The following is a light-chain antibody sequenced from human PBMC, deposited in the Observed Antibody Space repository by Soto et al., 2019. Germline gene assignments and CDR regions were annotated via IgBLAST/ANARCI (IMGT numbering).Light chain of an antibody. CDR2: KAS. CDR1: QSISSW. Sequence: DIQMTQSPSTLSASVGDRVTITCRASQSISSWLAWYQQKPGKAPKLLIYKASSLESGVPSRFSGSGSGTEVTLTISSLQPDDFATYDYQQYNSYPWTFGQGTMVEIK. J-gene: IGKJ1*01. V-gene: IGKV1-5*03. CDR3: QQYNSYPWT.